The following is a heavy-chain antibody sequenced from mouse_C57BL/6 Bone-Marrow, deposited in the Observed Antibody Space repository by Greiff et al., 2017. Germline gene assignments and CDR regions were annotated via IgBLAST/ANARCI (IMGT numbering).Heavy chain of an antibody. J-gene: IGHJ2*01. D-gene: IGHD2-3*01. V-gene: IGHV5-12*01. Sequence: EVMLVESGGGLVQPGGSLKLSCAASGFTFSDYYMYWVRQTPEKRLEWVAYISNGGGSTYYPDTVKGRFTISRDNAKNTLYLQMSRLKSEDTAMYYCARGGWLLSFDYWGQGTTLTVSS. CDR2: ISNGGGST. CDR1: GFTFSDYY. CDR3: ARGGWLLSFDY.